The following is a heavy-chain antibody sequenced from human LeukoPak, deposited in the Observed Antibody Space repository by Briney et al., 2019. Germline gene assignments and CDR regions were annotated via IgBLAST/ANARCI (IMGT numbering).Heavy chain of an antibody. Sequence: GGSLRLSCAASGLSVSSAYMTWVRQAPGKGLDWVSVIYSDGSTFYTDSVKGKFTISRDNSKNTLYLHMNSLRAEDTAVYYCARDRAGGYGDYLHAFDIWGQGTMVTISS. J-gene: IGHJ3*02. CDR1: GLSVSSAY. CDR3: ARDRAGGYGDYLHAFDI. CDR2: IYSDGST. D-gene: IGHD4-17*01. V-gene: IGHV3-66*01.